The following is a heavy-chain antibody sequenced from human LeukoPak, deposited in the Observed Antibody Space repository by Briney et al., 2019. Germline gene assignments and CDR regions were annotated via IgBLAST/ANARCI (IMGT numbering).Heavy chain of an antibody. J-gene: IGHJ3*02. D-gene: IGHD3-22*01. CDR2: IYYSGST. Sequence: SETLSLTCTVSGGSISSYYWSWIRQPPGKGLEWIGYIYYSGSTNYNPSLKSRVTISVDTSKNQFSLKLSSVTAADTAVYCCARDRSYYDSSGYYGTGAFDIWGQGTMVTVSS. V-gene: IGHV4-59*01. CDR1: GGSISSYY. CDR3: ARDRSYYDSSGYYGTGAFDI.